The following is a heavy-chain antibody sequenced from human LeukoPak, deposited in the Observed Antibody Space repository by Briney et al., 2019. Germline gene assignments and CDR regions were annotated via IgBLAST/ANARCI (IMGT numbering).Heavy chain of an antibody. CDR1: GGSISSYY. Sequence: SETPSLTCTVSGGSISSYYWSWIRQPPGKGLEWIGYIYYSGTTNYNPSLKSRVTISVDTSKNQFSLKLSSVTAADTAMYYCASGSAVAAAGDHWGQGTLVTVSS. CDR2: IYYSGTT. J-gene: IGHJ4*02. V-gene: IGHV4-59*01. D-gene: IGHD6-13*01. CDR3: ASGSAVAAAGDH.